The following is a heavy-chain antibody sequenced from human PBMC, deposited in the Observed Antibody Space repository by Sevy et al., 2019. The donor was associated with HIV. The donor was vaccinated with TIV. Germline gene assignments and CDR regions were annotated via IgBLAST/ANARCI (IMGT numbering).Heavy chain of an antibody. D-gene: IGHD3-16*01. J-gene: IGHJ6*02. CDR2: ISSSGSTI. CDR3: ATSGGVTDYGLDV. V-gene: IGHV3-48*03. Sequence: GGSLRLSCEASGFTFSSYEMNWDRQAPGKGLEWVSYISSSGSTISYASSVKGRFTISRDNAKNSVSLQMNSLRAEDTAVYYCATSGGVTDYGLDVWGQGTTVTVSS. CDR1: GFTFSSYE.